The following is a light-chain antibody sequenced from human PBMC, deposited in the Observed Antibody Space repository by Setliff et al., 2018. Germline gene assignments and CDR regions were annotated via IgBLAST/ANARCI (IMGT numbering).Light chain of an antibody. V-gene: IGLV2-8*01. CDR3: SSNIGSNNFDV. CDR1: SSDIGGYNY. J-gene: IGLJ1*01. CDR2: EVN. Sequence: QSVLTQPASVSGSPGQSITISCTGPSSDIGGYNYVSWYQQYPGKAPKLMIYEVNKRPSGVPDRFSGSKSGNTASLTVSGLQAEDEADYYCSSNIGSNNFDVFGTGTKVTVL.